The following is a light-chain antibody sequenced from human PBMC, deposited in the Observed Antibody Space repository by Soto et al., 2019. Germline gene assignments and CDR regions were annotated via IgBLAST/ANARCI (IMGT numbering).Light chain of an antibody. V-gene: IGLV1-51*01. J-gene: IGLJ1*01. CDR2: DDN. Sequence: QSVLTQPPSVSAARGQKFTIACSGSSSNIVGNSVSWYQQLPGTAPKLLIYDDNKRPSGIPDRFSGSKSGTSATLGITGFQTGDEADYYCGSWDSSLSASVFGTGTKVTVL. CDR3: GSWDSSLSASV. CDR1: SSNIVGNS.